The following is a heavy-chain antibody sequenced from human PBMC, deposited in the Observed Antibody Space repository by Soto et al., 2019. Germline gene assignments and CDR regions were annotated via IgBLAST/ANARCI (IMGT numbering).Heavy chain of an antibody. Sequence: SETLSLTCNVSGGSIRSYYWSWIRQPPGKRLEWIGYIYYSGYTNYNPSLKSRVTISVDTSKNQLSLKLSSVTAADTAVYYCATGGGRFNYGMDVWGQGTTVTVSS. CDR2: IYYSGYT. D-gene: IGHD3-10*01. CDR3: ATGGGRFNYGMDV. V-gene: IGHV4-59*01. J-gene: IGHJ6*02. CDR1: GGSIRSYY.